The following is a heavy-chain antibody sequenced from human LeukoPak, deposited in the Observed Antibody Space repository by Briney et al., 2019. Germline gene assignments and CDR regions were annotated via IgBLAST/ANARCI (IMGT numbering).Heavy chain of an antibody. CDR2: IKQDGSEK. CDR3: AVYSSGWYNTFDI. D-gene: IGHD6-19*01. Sequence: GGSLRLSCEASGFTFDNYWMSWVRQAPGKGLEWVAKIKQDGSEKYYVDSVKGRFTISRDNAKNSLFLQMNSLGAEDTAVYYCAVYSSGWYNTFDIWGQGTMVTVSS. CDR1: GFTFDNYW. V-gene: IGHV3-7*01. J-gene: IGHJ3*02.